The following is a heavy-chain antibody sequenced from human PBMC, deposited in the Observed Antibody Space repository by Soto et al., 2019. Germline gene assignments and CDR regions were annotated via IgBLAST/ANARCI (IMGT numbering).Heavy chain of an antibody. CDR3: ARGPNIRTFDY. CDR1: GGSFSDYY. J-gene: IGHJ4*02. CDR2: INHSGST. V-gene: IGHV4-34*01. Sequence: PSETLSITCAVYGGSFSDYYWIWIRQPPGKGLEWIGEINHSGSTTYNPSLKSRVTISVDTSKNQFSLNLSSVTAAYTAVYYCARGPNIRTFDYWGQGTLVTVSS.